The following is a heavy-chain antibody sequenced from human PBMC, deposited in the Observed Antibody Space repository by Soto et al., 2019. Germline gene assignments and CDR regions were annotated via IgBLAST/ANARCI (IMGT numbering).Heavy chain of an antibody. CDR2: INPATGAA. CDR3: ARGGGVGVAGSAAFDM. D-gene: IGHD3-3*01. V-gene: IGHV1-2*02. CDR1: GYPVTAYY. Sequence: QLHLVQSGAVVKKPGASVTVSCSASGYPVTAYYMHWVRQAPGRGLEWMGGINPATGAAKYTQTFQGRGTVTRDTSTSTVFMELSGLTSEDTAGFYCARGGGVGVAGSAAFDMWGQGTVVTVSS. J-gene: IGHJ3*02.